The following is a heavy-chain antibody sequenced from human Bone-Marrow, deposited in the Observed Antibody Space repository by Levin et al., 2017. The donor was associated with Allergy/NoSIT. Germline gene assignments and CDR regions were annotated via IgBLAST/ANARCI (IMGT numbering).Heavy chain of an antibody. J-gene: IGHJ4*02. CDR1: GFSLSTSGVG. CDR3: AHGCSSSWYKGGPFDY. D-gene: IGHD6-13*01. V-gene: IGHV2-5*02. CDR2: IYWDDDK. Sequence: SGPTLVKHTQTLTLTCTFSGFSLSTSGVGVGWIRQPPGKALEWLAPIYWDDDKRYSPSLKSRLTITKDTSKNQVVLTMTNMDPVDTAAYYCAHGCSSSWYKGGPFDYWGQGTLVTVSS.